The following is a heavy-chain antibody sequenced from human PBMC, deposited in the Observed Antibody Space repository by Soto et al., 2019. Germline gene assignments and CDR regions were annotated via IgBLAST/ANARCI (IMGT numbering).Heavy chain of an antibody. CDR3: ARVARGTATTVVDAFDI. D-gene: IGHD1-1*01. CDR1: GGFVSSGSYY. J-gene: IGHJ3*02. Sequence: QVQLQQWGAGLLKPSETLSLTCAVYGGFVSSGSYYWSWIRQPPGKGLEWIGEMSHSGGTHFNPSLKSRVTISVDTSKHQFSLKMSSVTAADTALYYCARVARGTATTVVDAFDIWGPWTMVTVSS. CDR2: MSHSGGT. V-gene: IGHV4-34*01.